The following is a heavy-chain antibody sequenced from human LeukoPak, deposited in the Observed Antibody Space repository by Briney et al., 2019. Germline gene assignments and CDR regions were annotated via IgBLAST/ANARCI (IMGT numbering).Heavy chain of an antibody. CDR2: IYYSGST. J-gene: IGHJ4*02. V-gene: IGHV4-59*01. CDR3: ARSHSVWTSFDY. D-gene: IGHD3/OR15-3a*01. CDR1: GGPISRYY. Sequence: KSSETLSLTCTVSGGPISRYYWSWIRQPPGKGLEWIGYIYYSGSTNYNPSLKSRVTISVDTSKNQFSLKLSSVTAADTAVYYCARSHSVWTSFDYWGQGTLVTVSS.